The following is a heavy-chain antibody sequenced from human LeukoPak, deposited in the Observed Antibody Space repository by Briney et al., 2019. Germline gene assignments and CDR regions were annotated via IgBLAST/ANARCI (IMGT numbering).Heavy chain of an antibody. J-gene: IGHJ6*02. CDR3: ARGGIFVVVPPGDYGMDV. CDR1: GGSISSGGYY. CDR2: IYYSGST. V-gene: IGHV4-31*03. D-gene: IGHD3-3*02. Sequence: SQTLSLTCTVSGGSISSGGYYWSWIRQHPGKGLEWIGYIYYSGSTYYNPSLKSRVTISIDTSKNQFPLELRSVTAADTAVYYCARGGIFVVVPPGDYGMDVWAKGPRSPSP.